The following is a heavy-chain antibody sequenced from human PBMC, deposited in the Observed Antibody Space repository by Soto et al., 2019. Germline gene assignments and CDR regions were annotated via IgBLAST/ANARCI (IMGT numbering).Heavy chain of an antibody. CDR1: GFTFSSYA. Sequence: QVQLVESGGGVVQPGRSLRLSCAASGFTFSSYAMHWVRQAPGKGLEWVAVISYDGSNKYYADSVKGRFTISRDNSKNTLYLQMNSLRAEDTAVYYCARDGVYGDYQLDHYYFDYWGQGTLVTVSS. CDR3: ARDGVYGDYQLDHYYFDY. CDR2: ISYDGSNK. D-gene: IGHD4-17*01. V-gene: IGHV3-30-3*01. J-gene: IGHJ4*02.